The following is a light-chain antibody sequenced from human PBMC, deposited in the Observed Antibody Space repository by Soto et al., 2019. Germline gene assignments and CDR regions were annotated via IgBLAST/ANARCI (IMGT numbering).Light chain of an antibody. CDR2: HNY. Sequence: QSVLTQPPSASGTPGHTVTISCSGSSSNIGSDFVYWYQQLPGTAPKLLIYHNYQRPSGVPDRFSGSKSGTSGSLAIIDLRSEDEADYYCSAWDDSLSAYVFGAGTKLTVL. J-gene: IGLJ1*01. CDR3: SAWDDSLSAYV. CDR1: SSNIGSDF. V-gene: IGLV1-47*01.